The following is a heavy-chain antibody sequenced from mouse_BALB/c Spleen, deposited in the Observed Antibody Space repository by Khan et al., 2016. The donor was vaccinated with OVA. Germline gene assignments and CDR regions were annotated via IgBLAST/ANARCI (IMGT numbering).Heavy chain of an antibody. J-gene: IGHJ3*01. CDR2: IYPGSDST. CDR1: GYTFTDYV. V-gene: IGHV1-77*01. CDR3: ARAGGDGFAY. Sequence: QVQLQQSGPELVKPGASVKMSCKASGYTFTDYVMNWVKQRNGQGLEWIGQIYPGSDSTYYNEKFKGKATLTADRSSSTAYMQLSNLTSEDSAVDCCARAGGDGFAYWGQGTLVTVSA. D-gene: IGHD1-1*01.